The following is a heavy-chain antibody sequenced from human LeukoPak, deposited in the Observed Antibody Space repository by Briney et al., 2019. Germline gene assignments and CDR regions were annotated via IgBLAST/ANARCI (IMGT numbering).Heavy chain of an antibody. CDR3: AREAVAGTSDY. D-gene: IGHD6-19*01. V-gene: IGHV4-61*02. CDR2: IYTSGST. CDR1: GGSISSGSYY. Sequence: SETLSLTCTVSGGSISSGSYYWSWIRQPAGKGLEWIGRIYTSGSTNYNPSLKSRVTMSVGTSKNQFSLKLSSVTAADTAVYYCAREAVAGTSDYWGQGTLVTVSS. J-gene: IGHJ4*02.